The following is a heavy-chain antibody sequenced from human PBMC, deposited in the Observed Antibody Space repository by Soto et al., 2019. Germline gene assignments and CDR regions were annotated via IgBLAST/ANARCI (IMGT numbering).Heavy chain of an antibody. D-gene: IGHD2-2*01. J-gene: IGHJ6*02. Sequence: QVQLVQSGAEVKKPGSSVKVSCKASGGTFSSYAISWVRQAPGQGLEWMGGLIPIFGTANYAQKFQGRVTITADESTSTAYMELSSLRSEDTAVYYCARVQVVPAAIPLYYYGMDVWGQGTTVTVSS. CDR1: GGTFSSYA. CDR2: LIPIFGTA. V-gene: IGHV1-69*01. CDR3: ARVQVVPAAIPLYYYGMDV.